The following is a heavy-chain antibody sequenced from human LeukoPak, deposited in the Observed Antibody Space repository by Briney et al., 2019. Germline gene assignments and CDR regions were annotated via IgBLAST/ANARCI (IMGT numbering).Heavy chain of an antibody. CDR1: GFTFSSYG. CDR2: ISYDGSNK. CDR3: VRDGQWLVGYFDY. D-gene: IGHD6-19*01. J-gene: IGHJ4*02. Sequence: QPGGSLRLSCAAPGFTFSSYGMHWVRQAPGKGLEWVAVISYDGSNKYYADSVKGRFTISRDNSKNMLYLQMNSLRAEDTAVYYCVRDGQWLVGYFDYWGQGTLVIVSS. V-gene: IGHV3-30*03.